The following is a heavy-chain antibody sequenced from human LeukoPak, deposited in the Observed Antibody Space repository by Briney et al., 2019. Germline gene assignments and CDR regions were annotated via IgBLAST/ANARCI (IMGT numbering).Heavy chain of an antibody. CDR3: ARRGYSYGIWGTFFDY. D-gene: IGHD5-18*01. V-gene: IGHV4-59*12. J-gene: IGHJ4*02. Sequence: ASETLSLTCTVSGGSISTYYWTWIRQPPGKGLEWIGYIYHSGSTKYNSSLKSRVTMSVDTSKNQFSLKLSSVTAADTAVYYCARRGYSYGIWGTFFDYWGQGTLVTVSS. CDR2: IYHSGST. CDR1: GGSISTYY.